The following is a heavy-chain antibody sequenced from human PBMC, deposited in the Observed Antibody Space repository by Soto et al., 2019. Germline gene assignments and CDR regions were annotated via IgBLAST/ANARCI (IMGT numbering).Heavy chain of an antibody. D-gene: IGHD2-8*01. V-gene: IGHV1-2*04. Sequence: ASVKVSCKASGYSFTDYHIHWVRQAPGQGLEWLGRINPKSGGTSTAQKFQGWVTMTTDTSISTASMELTRLTSDDTAIYYCARGDSTDCTNGVCSFFYNHDMDVWGQGTTVTVSS. CDR2: INPKSGGT. CDR3: ARGDSTDCTNGVCSFFYNHDMDV. J-gene: IGHJ6*02. CDR1: GYSFTDYH.